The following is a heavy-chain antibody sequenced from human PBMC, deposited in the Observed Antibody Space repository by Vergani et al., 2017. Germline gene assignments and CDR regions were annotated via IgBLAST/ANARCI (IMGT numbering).Heavy chain of an antibody. CDR3: ARVGISAAGGLYY. CDR2: ISSSSGSI. V-gene: IGHV3-48*02. D-gene: IGHD6-13*01. Sequence: EVQLVESGGGLVQPGGSLRLSCAASGFTFSSYSMNWVRQTPGKGLEWVSYISSSSGSIYYAYSVKGRFTISRDNAKNSLYLQMNSLRDEDPAIYYCARVGISAAGGLYYWGQVTLVTVSS. CDR1: GFTFSSYS. J-gene: IGHJ4*02.